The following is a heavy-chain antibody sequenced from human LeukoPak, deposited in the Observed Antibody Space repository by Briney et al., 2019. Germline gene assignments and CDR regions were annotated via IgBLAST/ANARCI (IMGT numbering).Heavy chain of an antibody. D-gene: IGHD1-26*01. V-gene: IGHV3-23*01. J-gene: IGHJ4*02. CDR1: GFTFSSYA. CDR3: ARDQERRGSYVS. CDR2: ISGSGGST. Sequence: GGSLRLSCAASGFTFSSYAMSWVRQAPGKGLEWVSAISGSGGSTYYADSVKGRFTISRDNAKNSLYLQMNSLRAEDTAVYYCARDQERRGSYVSWGQGTLVTVSS.